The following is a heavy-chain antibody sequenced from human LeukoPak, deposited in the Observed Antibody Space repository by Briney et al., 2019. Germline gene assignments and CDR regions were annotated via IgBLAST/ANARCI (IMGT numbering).Heavy chain of an antibody. J-gene: IGHJ4*02. CDR3: ARVRNSGFRYVDS. D-gene: IGHD5-12*01. Sequence: APVKVSCKASGYTFTSYGISWVRQAPGQGLEWMGWISAYNGNTNYAQKLQGRVTMTTDTSTSTAYMDLRSLRSDDTAVYYCARVRNSGFRYVDSWGQGTLVTVSP. CDR1: GYTFTSYG. CDR2: ISAYNGNT. V-gene: IGHV1-18*01.